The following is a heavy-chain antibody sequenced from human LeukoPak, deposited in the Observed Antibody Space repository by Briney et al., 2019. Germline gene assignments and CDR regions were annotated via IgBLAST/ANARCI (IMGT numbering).Heavy chain of an antibody. J-gene: IGHJ3*02. CDR1: GASISSTNW. D-gene: IGHD3-3*01. CDR3: ARGLNNRKSGRRFDVFEI. CDR2: IHHSGGI. Sequence: PSETLSLTCAVSGASISSTNWLSWVRQSPGKGMEWIGEIHHSGGINYNPSLKSRVTISADTSKNQFSLRLSSVTAADTAVYYCARGLNNRKSGRRFDVFEIWGQGTMVTVSS. V-gene: IGHV4-4*02.